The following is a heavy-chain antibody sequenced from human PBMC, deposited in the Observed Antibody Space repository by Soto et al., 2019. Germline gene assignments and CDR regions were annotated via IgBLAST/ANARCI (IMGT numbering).Heavy chain of an antibody. CDR2: IYYSGST. CDR3: ARNPGNWAYYYYHYGMDV. CDR1: GGSISSSSYY. V-gene: IGHV4-39*01. J-gene: IGHJ6*01. D-gene: IGHD3-10*01. Sequence: SETLSLTCTVSGGSISSSSYYWGWIRQPPGKGLEWIGSIYYSGSTYYNPSLKSRVTISVDTSKNQFSLKLSSVTAADTAVYYCARNPGNWAYYYYHYGMDVWGQGTTVTVSS.